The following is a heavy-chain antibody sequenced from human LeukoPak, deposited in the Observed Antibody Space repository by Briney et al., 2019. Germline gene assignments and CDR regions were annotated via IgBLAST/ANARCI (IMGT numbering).Heavy chain of an antibody. CDR1: GFMLDDYV. CDR2: ITWDGTRT. D-gene: IGHD3-10*01. Sequence: GGSLRLSYKTSGFMLDDYVMLWVRQAPGKGLEWISLITWDGTRTDYGDSVQGRFTMSRDNSKKSLFLQMNSLRLDDTAFYYCAKYMVFRSGSHYVFDWWGQGTLVSVSS. J-gene: IGHJ4*02. V-gene: IGHV3-43D*04. CDR3: AKYMVFRSGSHYVFDW.